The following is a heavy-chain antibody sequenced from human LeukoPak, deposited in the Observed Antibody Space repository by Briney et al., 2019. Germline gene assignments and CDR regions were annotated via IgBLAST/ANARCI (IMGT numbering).Heavy chain of an antibody. CDR3: TRDPSFDSTFYYGMDV. CDR1: GFTFSSYW. D-gene: IGHD3-9*01. J-gene: IGHJ6*02. V-gene: IGHV3-7*01. Sequence: GGSLRLSCAASGFTFSSYWMSWVRQAPGKGLEWVANIKQDGSEKYYVDSVKGRFTTARDNAKKSLYLQMNSLRAEDTAVYYCTRDPSFDSTFYYGMDVWGQGTTVTVSS. CDR2: IKQDGSEK.